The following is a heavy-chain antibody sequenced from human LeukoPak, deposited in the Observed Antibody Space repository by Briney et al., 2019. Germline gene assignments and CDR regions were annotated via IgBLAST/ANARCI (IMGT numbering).Heavy chain of an antibody. CDR3: ARDNNSSRPPFDNWFDP. D-gene: IGHD6-13*01. J-gene: IGHJ5*02. CDR2: INHSGST. CDR1: GGSFSGYY. Sequence: SETLSLTCAVYGGSFSGYYWSWIRQPPGKGLEWIGEINHSGSTNYNPSLKSRVTISVDTSKNQFSLKLSSVTAADTAVYYCARDNNSSRPPFDNWFDPWGQGTLVTVSS. V-gene: IGHV4-34*01.